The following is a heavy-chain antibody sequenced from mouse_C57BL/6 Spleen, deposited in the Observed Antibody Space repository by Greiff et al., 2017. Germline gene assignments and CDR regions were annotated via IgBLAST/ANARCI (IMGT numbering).Heavy chain of an antibody. D-gene: IGHD3-2*02. V-gene: IGHV4-1*01. Sequence: EVMLVESGGGLVQPGGSLKLSCAASGIAFSRYWMSWVRRAPGKGLEWIGEINPDSSTINYAPSLKDKFIISRDNAKNTLYLQMSKVRSEDTALYYCARPGTAQTWFAYWGQGTLVTVSA. CDR3: ARPGTAQTWFAY. CDR1: GIAFSRYW. CDR2: INPDSSTI. J-gene: IGHJ3*01.